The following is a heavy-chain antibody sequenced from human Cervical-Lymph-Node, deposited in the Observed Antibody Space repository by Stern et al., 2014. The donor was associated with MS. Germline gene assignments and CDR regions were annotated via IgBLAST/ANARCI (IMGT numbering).Heavy chain of an antibody. D-gene: IGHD2-8*01. CDR3: AKGIDTNGFNNWFGT. V-gene: IGHV3-9*01. Sequence: EVQLVESGGGLVQPGRSLRLSCAASGFTFDDYAMHWVRQPPGKGLEWVSGVSWNGAVIGYADSVKGRFTLSRDNAKNLLFLQMSSLRPEDTAVYYCAKGIDTNGFNNWFGTWGQGTLVTVSS. CDR1: GFTFDDYA. J-gene: IGHJ5*02. CDR2: VSWNGAVI.